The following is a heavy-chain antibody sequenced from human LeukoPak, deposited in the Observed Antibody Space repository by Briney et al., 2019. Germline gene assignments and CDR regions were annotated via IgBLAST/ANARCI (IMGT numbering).Heavy chain of an antibody. CDR1: GGSISSYY. Sequence: SETLSLTCTVSGGSISSYYWSWIRQPPGKGLEWIGYIYYSGSTNYNPSLKSRVTISVDTSKNQFSLKLSSVTAADTAVYYCARSPWFGERGGFGYWGQGTLVTVSS. CDR2: IYYSGST. V-gene: IGHV4-59*01. CDR3: ARSPWFGERGGFGY. D-gene: IGHD3-10*01. J-gene: IGHJ4*02.